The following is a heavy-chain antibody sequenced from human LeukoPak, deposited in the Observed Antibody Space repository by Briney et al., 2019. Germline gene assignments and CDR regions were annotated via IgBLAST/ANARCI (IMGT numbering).Heavy chain of an antibody. CDR3: AKSSITMVRGVHPFDY. V-gene: IGHV3-23*01. J-gene: IGHJ4*02. D-gene: IGHD3-10*01. CDR1: GFTFTSYA. Sequence: PGGSLRLSCAASGFTFTSYAMTWVRQAPGKGLEWVSGISNSGSSTYYADSVKGRFTISRDNSRNTLYLQLSSLRAEDTAVYYCAKSSITMVRGVHPFDYWGQGTLVTVSS. CDR2: ISNSGSST.